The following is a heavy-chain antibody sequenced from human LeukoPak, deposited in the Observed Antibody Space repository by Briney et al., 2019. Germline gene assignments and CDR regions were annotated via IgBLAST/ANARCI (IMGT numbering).Heavy chain of an antibody. J-gene: IGHJ2*01. Sequence: GGSLRLSCAASGFTFSDYYMSWIRQAPGKELEYVSAINSNGDDTYYTNSMKGRITISRDNSKNTLYLQMGSLRAEDMAVYYCARRGSSGWGKPWYFDLWGRGTLVTVSS. D-gene: IGHD6-19*01. V-gene: IGHV3-64*01. CDR2: INSNGDDT. CDR1: GFTFSDYY. CDR3: ARRGSSGWGKPWYFDL.